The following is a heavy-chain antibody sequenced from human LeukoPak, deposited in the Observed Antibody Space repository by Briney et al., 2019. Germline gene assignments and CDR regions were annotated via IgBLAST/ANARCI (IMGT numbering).Heavy chain of an antibody. CDR1: GYTFTSYD. Sequence: GASVKVSCKXSGYTFTSYDINWVRQATGQGLERMGWMNPNSGNTGYAQKFQGRVTMTRNTSISTAYMELSSLRSEDTAVYYCAINDNSRRYFQYWGQGTLVTVSS. CDR2: MNPNSGNT. J-gene: IGHJ1*01. D-gene: IGHD1-26*01. V-gene: IGHV1-8*01. CDR3: AINDNSRRYFQY.